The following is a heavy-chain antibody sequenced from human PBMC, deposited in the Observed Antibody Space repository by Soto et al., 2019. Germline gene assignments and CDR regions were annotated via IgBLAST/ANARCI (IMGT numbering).Heavy chain of an antibody. J-gene: IGHJ5*02. Sequence: QVQLVESGGGVVQPGRSLRLSCAASGFTFSSYGMHWVRQAPGKGLEWVAVISYDGSNKYYADSVKGRFTISRDNSKKTLYLQMNSLRAEDTAVYYCAKDVLPQMPDNWFDPWGQGTLVTVSS. D-gene: IGHD3-10*01. CDR3: AKDVLPQMPDNWFDP. V-gene: IGHV3-30*18. CDR1: GFTFSSYG. CDR2: ISYDGSNK.